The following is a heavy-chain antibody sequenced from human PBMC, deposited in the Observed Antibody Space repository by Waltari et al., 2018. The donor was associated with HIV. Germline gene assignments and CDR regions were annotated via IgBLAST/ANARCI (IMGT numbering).Heavy chain of an antibody. CDR1: GFTFSNFA. CDR2: IWYDRNNK. D-gene: IGHD3-22*01. CDR3: ARGGYYYDISGYYHY. Sequence: QVQLVESGGGVVQPGRSLRLSCAASGFTFSNFAMHWVRQAPGKGMEWVAVIWYDRNNKYYADSVKGRFTISRDNSKNTLYLQMNSLRVEDTAVYYCARGGYYYDISGYYHYWGQGTLVTVSS. V-gene: IGHV3-33*01. J-gene: IGHJ4*02.